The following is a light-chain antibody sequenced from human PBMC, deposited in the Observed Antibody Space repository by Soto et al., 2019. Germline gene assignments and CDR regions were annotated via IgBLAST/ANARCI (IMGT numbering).Light chain of an antibody. CDR1: KLGDKF. J-gene: IGLJ3*02. V-gene: IGLV3-1*01. CDR2: QDN. CDR3: QAWDSGNMV. Sequence: SYELTQPPSVSVSPGQTATLSCSGDKLGDKFACWYQQKPGQSPELVIYQDNKRPSGIPERFSGSNSGNTATLTIAETRAMDEADYFCQAWDSGNMVFGGGNKLTVL.